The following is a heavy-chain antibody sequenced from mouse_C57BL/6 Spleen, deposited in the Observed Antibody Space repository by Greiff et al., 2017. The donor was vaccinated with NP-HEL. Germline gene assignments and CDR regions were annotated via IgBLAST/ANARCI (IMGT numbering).Heavy chain of an antibody. J-gene: IGHJ4*01. CDR3: ARGHYDYDVGYCAMDY. V-gene: IGHV1-69*01. Sequence: QVQLQQPGAELVMPGASVKLSCKASGYTFTSYWMHWVKQRPGQGLEWIGEIDPSDSYTNYNQKFKGKSTLTVDKSSSTAYMQLSSLTSEDSAVYYCARGHYDYDVGYCAMDYWGQGTSVTVSS. CDR2: IDPSDSYT. CDR1: GYTFTSYW. D-gene: IGHD2-4*01.